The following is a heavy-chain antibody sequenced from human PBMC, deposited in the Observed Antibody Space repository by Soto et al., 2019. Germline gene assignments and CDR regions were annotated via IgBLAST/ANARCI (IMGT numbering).Heavy chain of an antibody. Sequence: QVQLVQSGAEVKKPGASVNVSCKASGYTFTSYGISWVRQAPGQGLELMGWISAYNGNTNYAQKRKGRVTMPTETSTSTVYRELRSMSADVAAVYYRAREAVAGKFGYWGQGTLVTVST. V-gene: IGHV1-18*01. CDR1: GYTFTSYG. D-gene: IGHD6-19*01. CDR3: AREAVAGKFGY. CDR2: ISAYNGNT. J-gene: IGHJ4*02.